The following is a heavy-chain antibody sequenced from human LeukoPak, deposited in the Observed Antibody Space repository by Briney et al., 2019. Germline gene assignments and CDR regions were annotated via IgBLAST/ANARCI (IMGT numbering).Heavy chain of an antibody. CDR1: GFTFSSYN. CDR3: ARIGSSWSFDY. Sequence: GGSLRLSCAASGFTFSSYNMNWVRQAPGKGLEWVSSISGDSGYISYADSVRGRSTISRDNAMNSLYLQMNSLRVEDTAVYYCARIGSSWSFDYWGQGTRVTVSS. V-gene: IGHV3-21*01. J-gene: IGHJ4*02. D-gene: IGHD6-13*01. CDR2: ISGDSGYI.